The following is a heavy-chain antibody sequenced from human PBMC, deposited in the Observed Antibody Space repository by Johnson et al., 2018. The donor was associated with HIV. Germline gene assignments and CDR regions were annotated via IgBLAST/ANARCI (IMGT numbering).Heavy chain of an antibody. D-gene: IGHD1-26*01. V-gene: IGHV3-49*04. CDR1: GFSFSSYW. Sequence: VQLVESGGGVVQPGRSLRLSCAASGFSFSSYWMSWVRQAPGKGLEWVGIIRSKVYGGTTRYAASVKGRFIISRDDSKSIAYLQMNSLKTEDTAVYYCTRDGVKWDLLGAHNAFDIWGQGTMVTVSS. CDR3: TRDGVKWDLLGAHNAFDI. CDR2: IRSKVYGGTT. J-gene: IGHJ3*02.